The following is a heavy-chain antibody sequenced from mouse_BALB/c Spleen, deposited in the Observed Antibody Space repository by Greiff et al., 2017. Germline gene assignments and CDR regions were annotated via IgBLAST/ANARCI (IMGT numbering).Heavy chain of an antibody. CDR1: GFTFSDFY. CDR2: SRNKANDYTT. J-gene: IGHJ3*01. CDR3: ARDAPYYVPFAY. Sequence: DVMLVESGGGLVQPGGSLRLSCATSGFTFSDFYMEWVRQPPGKRLEWIAASRNKANDYTTEYSASVKGRFIVSRDTSQSILYLQMNALRAEDTAIYYCARDAPYYVPFAYWGQGTLVTVSA. D-gene: IGHD1-1*01. V-gene: IGHV7-1*02.